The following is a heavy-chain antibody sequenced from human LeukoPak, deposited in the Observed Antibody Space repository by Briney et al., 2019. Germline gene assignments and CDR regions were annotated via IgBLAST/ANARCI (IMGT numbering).Heavy chain of an antibody. D-gene: IGHD6-6*01. J-gene: IGHJ4*02. V-gene: IGHV1-69*10. CDR1: GGAFSNYG. Sequence: SVKVSCKASGGAFSNYGISWVRQAPGQGLEWMGGIIPILGVANYAQKLQGRVTITADKSTSTAYMELSSLRSEDTAVYYRARDLYEYKSASFSGYWGQGTLVTVSS. CDR2: IIPILGVA. CDR3: ARDLYEYKSASFSGY.